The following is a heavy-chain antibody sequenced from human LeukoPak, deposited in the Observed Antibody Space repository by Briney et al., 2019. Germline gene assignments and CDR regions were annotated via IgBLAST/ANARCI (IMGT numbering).Heavy chain of an antibody. D-gene: IGHD5-24*01. CDR2: IYSGGST. V-gene: IGHV3-53*01. CDR1: GFTVSSNY. CDR3: AGEGDGYNYDLRHFDY. Sequence: PGGSLRLSCAASGFTVSSNYMSWVRQAPGKGLEWVSVIYSGGSTYYADSVKGRFTISRDNSKNTLYLQMNSLRAEDTAVYYCAGEGDGYNYDLRHFDYWGQGTLVTVSS. J-gene: IGHJ4*02.